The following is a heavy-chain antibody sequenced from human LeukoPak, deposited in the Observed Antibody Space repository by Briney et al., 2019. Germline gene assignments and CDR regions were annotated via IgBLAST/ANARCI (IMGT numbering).Heavy chain of an antibody. J-gene: IGHJ3*02. Sequence: GGALTLSCAPSGFTFSSYAMRWVRQAAGKGLEWVAGISARGGSTYYADSVKGRFTIFRDNSENTLYLQMNSLKAEDTAVYYCARCPSSAPGALDIWGQGTMVTVSS. V-gene: IGHV3-23*01. CDR1: GFTFSSYA. D-gene: IGHD3-22*01. CDR3: ARCPSSAPGALDI. CDR2: ISARGGST.